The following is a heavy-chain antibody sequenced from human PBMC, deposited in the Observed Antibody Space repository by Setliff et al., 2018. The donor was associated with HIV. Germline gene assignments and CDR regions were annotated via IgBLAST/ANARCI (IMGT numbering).Heavy chain of an antibody. Sequence: SETLSLTCTVSGDSISGYYWSWIRQPAGKGLEWIGRIYSPIISTNYNPSLKSRVTMSVDTSKNQFSLNLNSVTAADTAVYYCARQLDYTNGRYFDYWGPGTLVTVS. V-gene: IGHV4-4*07. CDR1: GDSISGYY. CDR2: IYSPIIST. D-gene: IGHD4-4*01. J-gene: IGHJ4*02. CDR3: ARQLDYTNGRYFDY.